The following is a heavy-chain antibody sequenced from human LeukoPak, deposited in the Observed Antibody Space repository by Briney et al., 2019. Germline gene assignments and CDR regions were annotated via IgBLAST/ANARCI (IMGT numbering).Heavy chain of an antibody. CDR1: GGSFSGYY. D-gene: IGHD3-22*01. Sequence: SETLSLTCAVYGGSFSGYYWSWIRQPPGKGLKWIGEINHSGSTNYNPSLKSRVTISVDTSKNQFSLKLSSVTAADTAVYYCARRGNYYDSSGYYSAVDYWGQGTLVTVSS. CDR2: INHSGST. J-gene: IGHJ4*02. V-gene: IGHV4-34*01. CDR3: ARRGNYYDSSGYYSAVDY.